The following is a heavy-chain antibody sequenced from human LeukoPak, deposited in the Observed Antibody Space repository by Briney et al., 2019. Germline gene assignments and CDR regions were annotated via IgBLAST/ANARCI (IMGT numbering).Heavy chain of an antibody. CDR1: GGSISSYY. CDR2: IYYSGST. CDR3: ARDRYGSGSYGIDY. Sequence: SETLSLTCTVSGGSISSYYWSWIRQPPGKGLEWIGYIYYSGSTNYNPSLKNRVTISVDTSKNQFSLKLSSVTAADTAVYYCARDRYGSGSYGIDYWGQGTLVTVSS. D-gene: IGHD3-10*01. V-gene: IGHV4-59*01. J-gene: IGHJ4*02.